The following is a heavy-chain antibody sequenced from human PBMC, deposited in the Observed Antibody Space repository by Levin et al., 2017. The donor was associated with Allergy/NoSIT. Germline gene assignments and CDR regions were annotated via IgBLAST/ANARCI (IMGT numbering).Heavy chain of an antibody. CDR1: GFTFNDYW. Sequence: ASVKVSCAASGFTFNDYWMHWVRQAPGKGLVWVSRLDSGETTANYADSVQGRFTVSRDNAKNTLYLQMNSLRAEDTAVYYCVRGKRIAVALYYMDVWGKGTTVTVSS. CDR2: LDSGETTA. V-gene: IGHV3-74*01. CDR3: VRGKRIAVALYYMDV. D-gene: IGHD6-19*01. J-gene: IGHJ6*03.